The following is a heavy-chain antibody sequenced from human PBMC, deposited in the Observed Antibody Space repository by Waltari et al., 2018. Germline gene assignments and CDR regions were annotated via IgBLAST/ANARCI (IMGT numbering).Heavy chain of an antibody. CDR3: ALYSSVKEYFQH. Sequence: EVQLVESGGGLIQPGGSLRLSCAASGFTVSSNYMSWVRQAPGTGLEWVSVIYSGGSTYSADSVKGRFTTSIDKSKNTLYLQMNSLRAEYTAVYYCALYSSVKEYFQHWGQGTLVTVSS. CDR2: IYSGGST. D-gene: IGHD6-19*01. J-gene: IGHJ1*01. CDR1: GFTVSSNY. V-gene: IGHV3-53*01.